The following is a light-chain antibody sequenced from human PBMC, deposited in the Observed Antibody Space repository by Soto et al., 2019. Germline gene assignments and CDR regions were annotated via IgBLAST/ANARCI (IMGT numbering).Light chain of an antibody. Sequence: QSALTQPASVSGSPGQSITISCTGTSSDVGGYNYFSWYQQLPGKAPKLMIYEVSNRPSGVSNRFYGSKSGNTASLTISGLQAEDEADYYCSSYTSSSTRVFGGGTNLTVL. CDR1: SSDVGGYNY. V-gene: IGLV2-14*01. CDR3: SSYTSSSTRV. J-gene: IGLJ3*02. CDR2: EVS.